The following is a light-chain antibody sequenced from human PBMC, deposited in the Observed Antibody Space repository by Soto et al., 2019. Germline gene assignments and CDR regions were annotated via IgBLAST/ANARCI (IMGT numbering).Light chain of an antibody. J-gene: IGKJ1*01. CDR3: QQYHGYSLT. Sequence: DIQMTQSPSTLSASVGDRVTITCRASQTISFSLAWYQQKPGKAPKLLIYDASTLQSVVPSRFSGSESGTEFILTISGLQPDDFATYYCQQYHGYSLTFGQGAKVEI. CDR2: DAS. V-gene: IGKV1-5*01. CDR1: QTISFS.